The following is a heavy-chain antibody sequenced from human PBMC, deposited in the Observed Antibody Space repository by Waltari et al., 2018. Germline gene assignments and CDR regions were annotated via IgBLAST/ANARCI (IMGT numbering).Heavy chain of an antibody. CDR1: GYSISSGYY. Sequence: QVQLQESGPGLVKPSETLSLTCAVSGYSISSGYYWGWIRQPPGKGLEWIGSIYNSGSTYYNPSRKSRVTISVDTSKNQFSLKLSSVTAADTAVYYCARRRGNEAFDIWGQGTMVTVSS. J-gene: IGHJ3*02. CDR2: IYNSGST. D-gene: IGHD1-1*01. CDR3: ARRRGNEAFDI. V-gene: IGHV4-38-2*01.